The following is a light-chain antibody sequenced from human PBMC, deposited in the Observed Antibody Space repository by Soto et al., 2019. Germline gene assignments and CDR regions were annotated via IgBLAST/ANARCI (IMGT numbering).Light chain of an antibody. Sequence: QSVLTQPPSVSGAPGQRVTISCTGSSSNIGAGYDLHWYRQLPGTAPKLLIYDDNNRPSGVPDRFSGSKSGTSASLAISGLQAEDEADYYCQSYDSRDTVLFGGGTKVTAL. CDR3: QSYDSRDTVL. V-gene: IGLV1-40*01. CDR1: SSNIGAGYD. CDR2: DDN. J-gene: IGLJ2*01.